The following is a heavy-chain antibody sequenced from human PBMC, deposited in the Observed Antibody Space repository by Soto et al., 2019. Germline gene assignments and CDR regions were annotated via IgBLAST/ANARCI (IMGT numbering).Heavy chain of an antibody. CDR3: AREGGESSDGLYYFDS. CDR1: GGSTSSDNY. J-gene: IGHJ4*02. CDR2: IYYSGNT. D-gene: IGHD3-16*01. V-gene: IGHV4-30-4*01. Sequence: TLSLTCTVSGGSTSSDNYWSWIRQPPGKGLEWIGHIYYSGNTDYNPSLKSRLAISIDTSKNQFSMKLSSVTAADTAVYFCAREGGESSDGLYYFDSWGQGSLVTVSS.